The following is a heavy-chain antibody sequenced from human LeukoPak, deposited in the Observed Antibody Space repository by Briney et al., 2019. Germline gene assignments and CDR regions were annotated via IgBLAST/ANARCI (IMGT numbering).Heavy chain of an antibody. CDR2: IIPISGTA. D-gene: IGHD2-2*01. CDR1: GYTFTSYD. Sequence: SVKVSCKASGYTFTSYDIHWVRQATGQGLEWMGGIIPISGTANYAQKFQGRVTITADESTSTAYMELSSLRSEDTAVYYCARDKAPCSSTSCYPRPPPYYYYMDVWGKGTTVTVSS. J-gene: IGHJ6*03. V-gene: IGHV1-69*13. CDR3: ARDKAPCSSTSCYPRPPPYYYYMDV.